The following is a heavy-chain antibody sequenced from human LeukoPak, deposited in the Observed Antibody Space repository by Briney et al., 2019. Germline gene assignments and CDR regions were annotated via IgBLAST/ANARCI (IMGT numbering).Heavy chain of an antibody. D-gene: IGHD6-13*01. CDR2: IYYSGSA. Sequence: SETLSLTCTVSGGSISSSSYYWGWIRQPPGKGLEWIGIIYYSGSAYYNPSLKSRVTISVDTSKNQFSLRLSSVTAADTAVYYCASYSCSYYRFDCWGQGTLVTVSS. CDR1: GGSISSSSYY. J-gene: IGHJ4*02. V-gene: IGHV4-39*01. CDR3: ASYSCSYYRFDC.